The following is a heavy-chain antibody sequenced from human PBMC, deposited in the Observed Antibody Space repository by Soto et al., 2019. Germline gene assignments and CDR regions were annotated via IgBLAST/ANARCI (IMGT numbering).Heavy chain of an antibody. CDR3: AGASYGSGSGVA. D-gene: IGHD3-10*01. CDR2: IYSGGGT. V-gene: IGHV3-53*04. CDR1: GFTVSSNY. Sequence: EVQLVESGGGLVQPGGSLRLSCAASGFTVSSNYMSWVRQAPEQGLEWVSVIYSGGGTYYADSVKGRLTISRHNSKNTLYLQMNSLRPEDTAVYYCAGASYGSGSGVAWGQGTLVTVSS. J-gene: IGHJ5*02.